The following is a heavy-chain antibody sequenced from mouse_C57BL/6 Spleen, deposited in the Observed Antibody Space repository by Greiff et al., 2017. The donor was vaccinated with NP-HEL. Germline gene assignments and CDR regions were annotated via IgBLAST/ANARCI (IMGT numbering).Heavy chain of an antibody. CDR2: IDPENGDT. CDR3: TTSITTVVAKMDY. Sequence: EVQLQQSGAELVRPGASVKLSCTASGFNIKDDYMHWVKQRPEQGLEWIGWIDPENGDTEYASKFQGKATITADTSSNTAYLQLSSLTSEDTAVYYCTTSITTVVAKMDYWGQGTTLTVSS. V-gene: IGHV14-4*01. D-gene: IGHD1-1*01. CDR1: GFNIKDDY. J-gene: IGHJ2*01.